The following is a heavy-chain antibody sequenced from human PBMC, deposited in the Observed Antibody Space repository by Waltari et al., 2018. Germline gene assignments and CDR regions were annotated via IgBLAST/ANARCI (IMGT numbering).Heavy chain of an antibody. Sequence: EVQLVESGGGLVQPGGSLRLSCAASGFTFRSNYMTWVRQAPGKGLEWVSVIYSGGSTYYADSVKGRFTISRDNSKNTLYLQMNSLRAEDTAVYYCARDGYSSSFYYFDYWGQGTLVTVSS. V-gene: IGHV3-66*02. CDR2: IYSGGST. CDR1: GFTFRSNY. D-gene: IGHD6-19*01. J-gene: IGHJ4*02. CDR3: ARDGYSSSFYYFDY.